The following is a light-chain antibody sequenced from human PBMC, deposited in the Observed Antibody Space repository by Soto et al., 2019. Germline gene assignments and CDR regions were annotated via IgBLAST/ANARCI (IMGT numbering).Light chain of an antibody. J-gene: IGKJ1*01. CDR1: QSVSSSY. CDR2: GAS. V-gene: IGKV3-20*01. CDR3: QHYGSSRT. Sequence: EIVLTQSPGTLSLSPGERATLSCRASQSVSSSYLAWYQQKPGQAPRLLIYGASSRATGIPDRFSGSGSGTDFTLNISRLEPEDFAVDYCQHYGSSRTFGQGTKVEIK.